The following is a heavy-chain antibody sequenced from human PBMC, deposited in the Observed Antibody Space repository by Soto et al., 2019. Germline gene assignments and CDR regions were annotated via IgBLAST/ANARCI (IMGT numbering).Heavy chain of an antibody. CDR2: IRSKAYGGTT. V-gene: IGHV3-49*03. J-gene: IGHJ4*02. Sequence: GGSLRLSCTASGFTFGDYAMSWFRQAPGKGLEWVGFIRSKAYGGTTENAASVKGRFTISRDDSKSMAYLQMNSLKTEDTAVYYCTRGPDIVVVVAATRDLGYWGQGTLVTVSS. CDR3: TRGPDIVVVVAATRDLGY. CDR1: GFTFGDYA. D-gene: IGHD2-15*01.